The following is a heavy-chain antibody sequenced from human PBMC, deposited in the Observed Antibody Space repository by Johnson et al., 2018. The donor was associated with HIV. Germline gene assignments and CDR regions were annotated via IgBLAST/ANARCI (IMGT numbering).Heavy chain of an antibody. Sequence: QVQLVESGGGVVQPGRSLRLSCAASGFTFSSYAMHWVRQAPGKGLEWVAVISYDGSNKYYADSVKGRFTISRDNSKNTLYLQMNSLRAEDTAVYYCARGTTVASAFDIWGQGTMVTVSS. CDR1: GFTFSSYA. V-gene: IGHV3-30*14. J-gene: IGHJ3*02. CDR2: ISYDGSNK. CDR3: ARGTTVASAFDI. D-gene: IGHD1-1*01.